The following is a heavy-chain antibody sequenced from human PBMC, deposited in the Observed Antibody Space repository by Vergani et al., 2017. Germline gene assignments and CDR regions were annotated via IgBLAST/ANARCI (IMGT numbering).Heavy chain of an antibody. CDR1: GVSITTYY. Sequence: QVRLQESGPGLVKPSETLSLICTVSGVSITTYYWSWVRQPPGKGLEWLGYIYYSGSTTYNPSLKSRLTISVDTSKNQFSLRLSSVTAADTALYYCAGDSSSWQRADYWGQGTLVTASS. D-gene: IGHD6-13*01. CDR3: AGDSSSWQRADY. V-gene: IGHV4-59*01. CDR2: IYYSGST. J-gene: IGHJ4*02.